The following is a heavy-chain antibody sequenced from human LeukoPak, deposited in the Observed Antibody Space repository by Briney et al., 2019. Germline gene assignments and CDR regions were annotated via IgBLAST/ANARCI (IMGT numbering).Heavy chain of an antibody. V-gene: IGHV4-34*01. D-gene: IGHD3-10*01. CDR3: ARGPALLWFGESPFDY. CDR1: GGSFSGYY. J-gene: IGHJ4*02. CDR2: INHSGST. Sequence: PSETLSLTCAVYGGSFSGYYWSWIRQPPGKGLEWIGEINHSGSTNYNPSLKSRVTISVDTSKNQFSLKLSSVTAADTAVYYCARGPALLWFGESPFDYWGQGTLVTVSS.